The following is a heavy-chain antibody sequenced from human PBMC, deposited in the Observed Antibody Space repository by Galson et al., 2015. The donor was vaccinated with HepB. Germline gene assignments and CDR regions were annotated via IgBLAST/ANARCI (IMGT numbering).Heavy chain of an antibody. J-gene: IGHJ3*02. CDR2: IKSKTDGGTT. CDR1: GFTFSNAW. D-gene: IGHD1-26*01. V-gene: IGHV3-15*01. CDR3: TTLSGSYFVFAFDI. Sequence: SLRLSCAASGFTFSNAWMSWVRQAPGKGLEWVGRIKSKTDGGTTDYAAPVKGRFTISRDDSKNTLYLQMNSLKTEDTAVYYCTTLSGSYFVFAFDIWGRGTMVTVSS.